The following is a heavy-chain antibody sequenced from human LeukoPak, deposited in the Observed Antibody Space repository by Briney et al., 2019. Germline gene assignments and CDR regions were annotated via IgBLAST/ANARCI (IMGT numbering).Heavy chain of an antibody. CDR3: ARVFRYCSSTSCPPSYYYYGMDV. J-gene: IGHJ6*02. CDR1: GYTFTGYY. D-gene: IGHD2-2*01. CDR2: IIPIFGTA. Sequence: SVKVSCKASGYTFTGYYIHWVRQAPGQGLEWMGGIIPIFGTANYAQKFQGRVTITADESTSTAYMELSSLRSEDTAVYYCARVFRYCSSTSCPPSYYYYGMDVWGQGTTVTVSS. V-gene: IGHV1-69*13.